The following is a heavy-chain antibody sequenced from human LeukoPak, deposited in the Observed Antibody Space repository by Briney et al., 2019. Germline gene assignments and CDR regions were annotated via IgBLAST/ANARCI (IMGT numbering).Heavy chain of an antibody. Sequence: SETLSLTCAVYGGSFSGYYWSWIRQPPGKGLEWIGEINHSGSTNYNPSPKSRVTISVDTSKNQFSLKLSSVTAADTAVYYCARGGMATISPNYYYYYYMDVWGKGTTVTISS. V-gene: IGHV4-34*01. CDR1: GGSFSGYY. CDR3: ARGGMATISPNYYYYYYMDV. J-gene: IGHJ6*03. D-gene: IGHD5-24*01. CDR2: INHSGST.